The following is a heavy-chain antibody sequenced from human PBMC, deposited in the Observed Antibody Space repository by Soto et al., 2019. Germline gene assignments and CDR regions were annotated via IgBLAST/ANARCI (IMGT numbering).Heavy chain of an antibody. J-gene: IGHJ4*02. V-gene: IGHV3-74*01. CDR2: TYGDGTST. Sequence: EVQLVESGGDLVQPGRSLRLSCAASGFSFSTSWMHWVRQAPGEGLVWVSRTYGDGTSTSYSDSVKGRFTISSDNAKNTLYLQLNSLRAEDTAKYYCATDLGLRGGYWGQGTRVTVSS. D-gene: IGHD3-16*01. CDR1: GFSFSTSW. CDR3: ATDLGLRGGY.